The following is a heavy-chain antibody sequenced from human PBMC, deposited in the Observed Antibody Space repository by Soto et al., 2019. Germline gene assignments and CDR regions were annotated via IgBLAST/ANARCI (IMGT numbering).Heavy chain of an antibody. CDR1: GFTFSSYS. J-gene: IGHJ4*02. CDR2: ISYDGSNK. CDR3: AKDAVAGSYFDY. Sequence: PGGTLRLSCAASGFTFSSYSMNWVRQAPGKGLEWVAVISYDGSNKYYADSVKGRFTISRDNSKNTLYLQMNSLRAEDTAVYYCAKDAVAGSYFDYWGQGTLVTVSS. D-gene: IGHD6-19*01. V-gene: IGHV3-30*18.